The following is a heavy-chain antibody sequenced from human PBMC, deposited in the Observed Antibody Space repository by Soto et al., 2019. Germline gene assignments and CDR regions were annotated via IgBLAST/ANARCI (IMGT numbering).Heavy chain of an antibody. J-gene: IGHJ4*02. Sequence: PGGSLRLSCAASGFTFSSYSMNWVRQAPGKGLEWVSSISSSSSYIYYADSVKGRFTISRDNAKNSLYLQMNSLRAEDTAVYYCARVQSGWAAAGTQNFDYWGQGTLVTVSS. CDR1: GFTFSSYS. D-gene: IGHD6-13*01. CDR2: ISSSSSYI. CDR3: ARVQSGWAAAGTQNFDY. V-gene: IGHV3-21*01.